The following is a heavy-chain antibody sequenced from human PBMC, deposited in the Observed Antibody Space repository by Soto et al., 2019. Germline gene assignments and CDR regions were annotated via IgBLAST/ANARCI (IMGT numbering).Heavy chain of an antibody. D-gene: IGHD3-22*01. V-gene: IGHV3-48*03. CDR3: ARDLKVYYNDSSGY. CDR1: GFTFSSYD. CDR2: ISSSGSTI. Sequence: PGGSLRLSCAASGFTFSSYDMNWVRQAPGKGLEWVSYISSSGSTIYYADSVKGRFTISRDNAKNSLYLQMNSLRAEDTAVYYCARDLKVYYNDSSGYWGQGTMVTVSS. J-gene: IGHJ3*01.